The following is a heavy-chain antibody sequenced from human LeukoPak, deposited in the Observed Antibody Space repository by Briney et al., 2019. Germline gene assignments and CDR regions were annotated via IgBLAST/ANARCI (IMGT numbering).Heavy chain of an antibody. V-gene: IGHV4-34*01. J-gene: IGHJ4*02. D-gene: IGHD5-24*01. CDR1: GGSFSGYY. CDR3: ARGRWLPVGVFDY. Sequence: SETLSLTCAVYGGSFSGYYWSWIRLPPGKGLEWIGEISHSGRTTYNPSLKGRVTISVDTSKHQSSLKLSSATASDTAVYYCARGRWLPVGVFDYWGQGTLVTVSS. CDR2: ISHSGRT.